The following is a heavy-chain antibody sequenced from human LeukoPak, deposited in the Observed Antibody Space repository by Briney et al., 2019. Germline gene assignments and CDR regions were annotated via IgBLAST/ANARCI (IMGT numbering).Heavy chain of an antibody. CDR3: ARQGSGWTPFDY. D-gene: IGHD6-19*01. J-gene: IGHJ4*02. CDR1: GGSISSYY. CDR2: IYYSGST. Sequence: PSETPSLTCTVSGGSISSYYWSWIRQPPGKGLEWIGYIYYSGSTNYNPSLKSRVTISVDTSKNQFSLKLSSVTAADTAVYYCARQGSGWTPFDYWGQGTLVTVSS. V-gene: IGHV4-59*08.